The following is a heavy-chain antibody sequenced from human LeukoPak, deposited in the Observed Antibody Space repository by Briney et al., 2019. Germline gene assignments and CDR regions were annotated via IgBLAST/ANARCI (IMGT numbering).Heavy chain of an antibody. D-gene: IGHD4-11*01. CDR1: GYSFTSYW. CDR2: IYPGDSDT. J-gene: IGHJ3*02. V-gene: IGHV5-51*01. CDR3: AITGGLQSAHDAFDI. Sequence: GEPLKIPCKASGYSFTSYWIGWVRQMPGKGLEWMGIIYPGDSDTRYSPSFRGQVTISADKSFNSAYLQWSSLKASDTAMYYCAITGGLQSAHDAFDIWGQGTMVTVSS.